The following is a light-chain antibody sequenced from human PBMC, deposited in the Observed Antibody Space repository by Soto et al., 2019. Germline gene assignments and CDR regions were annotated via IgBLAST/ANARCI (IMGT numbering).Light chain of an antibody. J-gene: IGKJ3*01. CDR1: QSISNY. CDR2: AAS. Sequence: DIQMTQSPSSLSASVGDRVTITCRASQSISNYLNWYQQKPGKAPKLLIYAASSLQSGVPSRFSGGGSGKDFTLTITSLQPEDCATYSCQQSYITPPTFGPGTKVDIK. CDR3: QQSYITPPT. V-gene: IGKV1-39*01.